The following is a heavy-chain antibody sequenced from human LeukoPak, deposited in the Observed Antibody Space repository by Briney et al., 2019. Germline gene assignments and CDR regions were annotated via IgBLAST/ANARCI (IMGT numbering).Heavy chain of an antibody. CDR2: IKQDGSEK. CDR1: GFTFSNAW. J-gene: IGHJ6*03. CDR3: ARDWYRSGYYSYLSYYYYMDV. V-gene: IGHV3-7*01. Sequence: PGGSLRLSCAASGFTFSNAWMSWVRQAPGKGLEWVANIKQDGSEKCYVDSVKGRFTISRDNAKNSLYLQMNSLRAEDTAVYYCARDWYRSGYYSYLSYYYYMDVWGKGTTLTVSS. D-gene: IGHD3-3*01.